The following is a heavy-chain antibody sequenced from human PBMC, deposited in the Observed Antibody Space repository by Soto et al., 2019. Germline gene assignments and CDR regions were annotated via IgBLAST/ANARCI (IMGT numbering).Heavy chain of an antibody. D-gene: IGHD3-10*01. Sequence: EVQLVESGGGLVQPGGSLRLSCAASGFTFSAYWMSWVRQAPGKGLEWVANINPDGTEKYYVDSVKGRFTTSRDNAKNSLYLQMNSLRAEDTAVYYCVSESLVLLWFGELRPLDYWGQGSLVTVSS. J-gene: IGHJ4*02. CDR3: VSESLVLLWFGELRPLDY. CDR1: GFTFSAYW. CDR2: INPDGTEK. V-gene: IGHV3-7*04.